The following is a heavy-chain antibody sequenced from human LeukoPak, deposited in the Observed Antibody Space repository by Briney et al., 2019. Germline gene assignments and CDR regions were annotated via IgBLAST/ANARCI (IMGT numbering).Heavy chain of an antibody. J-gene: IGHJ4*02. CDR1: AYSISSGYY. V-gene: IGHV3-23*01. CDR3: AKGPKKQMVGSRGYYFDF. Sequence: ETLSLTCTVSAYSISSGYYWGWIRQPPGKGLEWVSGISDSGGSRHYADSVKGRFTISRDNSKNTLYLQVNSLRAEDTAVYFCAKGPKKQMVGSRGYYFDFWSQGTLVTVSS. CDR2: ISDSGGSR. D-gene: IGHD6-13*01.